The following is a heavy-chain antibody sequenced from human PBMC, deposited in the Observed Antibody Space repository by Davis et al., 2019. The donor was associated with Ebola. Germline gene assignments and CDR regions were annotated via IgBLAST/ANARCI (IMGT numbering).Heavy chain of an antibody. V-gene: IGHV4-31*02. Sequence: TLSLTWTIVVDGISAGDGYWRWIRQHPGEGLEWIAYINYSGPAYYNPSLKSRATISIDTSKNQFSLKVSSVTAPDTAVYYCARWATKNGVVVIPAASLDYWGQGTLVTVSS. J-gene: IGHJ4*02. D-gene: IGHD2-2*01. CDR3: ARWATKNGVVVIPAASLDY. CDR2: INYSGPA. CDR1: VDGISAGDGY.